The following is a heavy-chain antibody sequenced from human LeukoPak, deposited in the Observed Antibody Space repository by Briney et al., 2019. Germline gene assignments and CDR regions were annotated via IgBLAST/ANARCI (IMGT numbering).Heavy chain of an antibody. CDR2: IKQDGSEK. V-gene: IGHV3-7*01. Sequence: GGSLRLSCAASGFTFSNYWMGWVRQAPGKGLEWVANIKQDGSEKYYVDFVKGRFTISRDNTKSSLYLQMNSLRDEDTAVYYCAGVAWDCSGGSCYQFDYWGQGTLVTVSS. J-gene: IGHJ4*02. D-gene: IGHD2-15*01. CDR3: AGVAWDCSGGSCYQFDY. CDR1: GFTFSNYW.